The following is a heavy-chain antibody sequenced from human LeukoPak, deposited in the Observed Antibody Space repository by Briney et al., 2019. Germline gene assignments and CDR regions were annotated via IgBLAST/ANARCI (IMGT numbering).Heavy chain of an antibody. CDR2: LSPDGSDT. V-gene: IGHV3-74*01. J-gene: IGHJ4*02. Sequence: GGSLRLSCAASGFTFSNYWMHWVRQAPGKGPVWISRLSPDGSDTNYADSVKGRFTVSGDNAKNTQYLQMNSLRADDTAVYYCASNLAGSSRDYWGQGTLVTVSP. CDR3: ASNLAGSSRDY. D-gene: IGHD6-13*01. CDR1: GFTFSNYW.